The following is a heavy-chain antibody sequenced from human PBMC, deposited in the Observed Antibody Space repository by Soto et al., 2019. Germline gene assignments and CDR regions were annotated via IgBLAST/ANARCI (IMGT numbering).Heavy chain of an antibody. CDR3: ARVFEIQLWTYFDY. CDR1: GFTFSSYA. J-gene: IGHJ4*02. CDR2: ISYDGSNK. D-gene: IGHD5-18*01. V-gene: IGHV3-30-3*01. Sequence: GGSLRLSCAASGFTFSSYAMHWVRQAPGKGLEWVAVISYDGSNKYYADSVKGRFTISRDNSKNTLYLQMNSLRAEDTAVYYCARVFEIQLWTYFDYWGQGTLVTVPS.